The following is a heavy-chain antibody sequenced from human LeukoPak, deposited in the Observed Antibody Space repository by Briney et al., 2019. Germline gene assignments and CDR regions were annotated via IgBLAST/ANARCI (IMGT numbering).Heavy chain of an antibody. CDR3: AKEPEGIAVAGGYWFDP. D-gene: IGHD6-19*01. CDR2: IKQDGTER. V-gene: IGHV3-7*03. Sequence: PGGSLRLSCAASGFTFTTYWMSWVRQAPGKGLEWVANIKQDGTERYYVDSVKGRFTISRDNSKNTLYLQMNSLRAEDTAVYYCAKEPEGIAVAGGYWFDPWGQGTLVTVSS. J-gene: IGHJ5*02. CDR1: GFTFTTYW.